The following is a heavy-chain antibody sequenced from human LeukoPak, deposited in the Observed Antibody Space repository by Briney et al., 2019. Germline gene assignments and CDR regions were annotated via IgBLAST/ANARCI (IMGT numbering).Heavy chain of an antibody. V-gene: IGHV3-49*03. D-gene: IGHD3-3*01. CDR2: IRSKAYGGTT. Sequence: PGGSLRLSCTASGFTFGDYAMSWFRQAPGKGLEWVGFIRSKAYGGTTEYAASVKGRFTISRDDSKSIAYLQMNSLKTEDTAVYYCTRDRTPAYYDFWSGISGSGYYYMDVWGKGTTVTVSS. CDR3: TRDRTPAYYDFWSGISGSGYYYMDV. CDR1: GFTFGDYA. J-gene: IGHJ6*03.